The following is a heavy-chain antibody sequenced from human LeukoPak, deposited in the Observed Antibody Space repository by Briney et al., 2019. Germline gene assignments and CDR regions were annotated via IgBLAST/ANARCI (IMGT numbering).Heavy chain of an antibody. CDR1: GGSTSSGGYS. Sequence: SQTLSLTCAVSGGSTSSGGYSWSWIRQPPGKGLEWIGYIYHSGSTYYNPSLKSRVTISVDRSKNQFSLKLSSVTAADTAVYYCARGMTYYYDSSGYSFDYWGQGTLVTVSS. D-gene: IGHD3-22*01. CDR3: ARGMTYYYDSSGYSFDY. J-gene: IGHJ4*02. CDR2: IYHSGST. V-gene: IGHV4-30-2*01.